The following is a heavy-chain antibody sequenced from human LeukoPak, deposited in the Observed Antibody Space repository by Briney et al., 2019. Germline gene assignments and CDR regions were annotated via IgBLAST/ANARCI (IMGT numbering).Heavy chain of an antibody. CDR2: ISAYNGNT. Sequence: ASVTFSRKASGYTFTTYGITWVRQAPGQGLAWMGWISAYNGNTNYPQKLQGRVTMTTDTSTSTAYMELRSLRSDDTAVYYCARDWCSSSSLCSYSYVMAVWGQGTTVTVSS. V-gene: IGHV1-18*01. D-gene: IGHD6-6*01. CDR1: GYTFTTYG. CDR3: ARDWCSSSSLCSYSYVMAV. J-gene: IGHJ6*02.